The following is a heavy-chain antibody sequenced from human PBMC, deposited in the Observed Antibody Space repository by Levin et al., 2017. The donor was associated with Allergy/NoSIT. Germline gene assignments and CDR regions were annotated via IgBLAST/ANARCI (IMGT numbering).Heavy chain of an antibody. J-gene: IGHJ3*02. CDR1: GGSISSSSYY. CDR3: ARRAYGGTNVYAFDI. CDR2: IYYSGST. D-gene: IGHD4-23*01. V-gene: IGHV4-39*01. Sequence: SETLSLTCTVSGGSISSSSYYWGWIRQPPGTGLEWIGSIYYSGSTYYNPSLKSRVTISVDTSKNQFSLKLSSVTAADTAVYYCARRAYGGTNVYAFDIWGQGTMVTVSS.